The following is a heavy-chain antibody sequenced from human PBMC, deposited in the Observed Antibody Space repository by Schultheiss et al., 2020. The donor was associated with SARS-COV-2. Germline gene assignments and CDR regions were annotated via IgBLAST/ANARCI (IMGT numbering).Heavy chain of an antibody. CDR3: ARASPYFDY. CDR2: VYSGGDT. CDR1: GFTVSSQY. Sequence: GESLKISCAVSGFTVSSQYMSWLRQAPGKGLEWVSVVYSGGDTHYSDSVKGRFTISRDTSKNTLYLQLNSLRAEDTAVYYCARASPYFDYWGQGALVTVSS. V-gene: IGHV3-53*01. J-gene: IGHJ4*02.